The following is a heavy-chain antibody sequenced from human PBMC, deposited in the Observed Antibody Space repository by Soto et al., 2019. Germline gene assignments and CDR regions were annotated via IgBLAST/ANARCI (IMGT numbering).Heavy chain of an antibody. J-gene: IGHJ4*02. D-gene: IGHD6-6*01. V-gene: IGHV3-49*03. CDR3: TRDDSSSSFDY. CDR1: GFTFGDYA. CDR2: IRSKAYGGTT. Sequence: GGSLRLSCTASGFTFGDYAMSWFRQAPGKGLEWVGFIRSKAYGGTTEYAPSVKGRFTVSRDDSKSIAYLQMNSLKTEDTALYDCTRDDSSSSFDYWGQGTLVTVSS.